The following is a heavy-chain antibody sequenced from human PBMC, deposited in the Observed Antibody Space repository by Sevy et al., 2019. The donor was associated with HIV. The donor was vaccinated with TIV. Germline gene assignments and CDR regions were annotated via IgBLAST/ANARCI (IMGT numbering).Heavy chain of an antibody. CDR1: GKSLTRLS. D-gene: IGHD3-22*01. V-gene: IGHV1-24*01. CDR2: FDPEDGER. CDR3: ARGLYYYESSFDY. J-gene: IGHJ4*02. Sequence: ASVKVSCKVSGKSLTRLSTHWVRQAPGKGLEWMGSFDPEDGERIYAHKFQGRVTITADELTSTGYMELSGLRSEDTAVYYCARGLYYYESSFDYWGQGTLVTVSS.